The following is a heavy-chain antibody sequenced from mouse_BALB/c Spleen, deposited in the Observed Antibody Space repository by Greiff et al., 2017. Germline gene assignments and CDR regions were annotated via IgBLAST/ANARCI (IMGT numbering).Heavy chain of an antibody. CDR3: ARPDYGYDWFAY. CDR1: GYTFTSYW. D-gene: IGHD2-2*01. Sequence: VQGVESGAELAKPGASVKMSCKASGYTFTSYWMHWVKQRPGQGLEWIGYINPSTGYTEYNQKFKDKATLTADKSSSTAYMQLSSLTSEDSAVYYCARPDYGYDWFAYWGQGTLVTVSA. V-gene: IGHV1-7*01. CDR2: INPSTGYT. J-gene: IGHJ3*01.